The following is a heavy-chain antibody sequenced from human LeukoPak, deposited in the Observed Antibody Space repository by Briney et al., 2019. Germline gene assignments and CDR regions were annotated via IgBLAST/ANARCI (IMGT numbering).Heavy chain of an antibody. CDR2: IRYDGSNK. CDR3: AKDGRAVVYGSGSYHDY. J-gene: IGHJ4*02. D-gene: IGHD3-10*01. Sequence: GGSLRLSCAASGFTFSSYGMHWVRQAPGKGLEWVAFIRYDGSNKYYADSVKGRFTISRDNSKNTLYLQMNSLRAEDTAVYYCAKDGRAVVYGSGSYHDYWGQGTLVTVSS. CDR1: GFTFSSYG. V-gene: IGHV3-30*02.